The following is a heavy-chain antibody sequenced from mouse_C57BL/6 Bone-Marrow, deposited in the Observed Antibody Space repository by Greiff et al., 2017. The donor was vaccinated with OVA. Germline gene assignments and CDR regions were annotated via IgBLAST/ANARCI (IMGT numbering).Heavy chain of an antibody. V-gene: IGHV5-6*01. J-gene: IGHJ2*01. CDR3: ARPRVYYFDY. CDR2: ISSGGSYT. CDR1: GFTFSSYG. Sequence: EVQVVESGGDLVKPGGSLKLSCAASGFTFSSYGMSWVRQTPDKRLEWVATISSGGSYTYYPDSVKGRFTISRDNAKNTLYLQMSSLKSEDTAMYYCARPRVYYFDYWGQGTTLTVSS.